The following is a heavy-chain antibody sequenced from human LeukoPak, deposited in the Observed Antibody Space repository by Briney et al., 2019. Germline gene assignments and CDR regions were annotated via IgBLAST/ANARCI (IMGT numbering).Heavy chain of an antibody. CDR1: GYTFTGYY. V-gene: IGHV1-2*06. CDR2: INPNSGGT. Sequence: AASVKVSCKASGYTFTGYYMHRVRQAPGQGLEWMGRINPNSGGTNYAQKFQGRVTMTRDTSISTAYMELSRLRSDDTAVYYCARQFSRYYYDSSGDYWGQGTLVTVSS. D-gene: IGHD3-22*01. CDR3: ARQFSRYYYDSSGDY. J-gene: IGHJ4*02.